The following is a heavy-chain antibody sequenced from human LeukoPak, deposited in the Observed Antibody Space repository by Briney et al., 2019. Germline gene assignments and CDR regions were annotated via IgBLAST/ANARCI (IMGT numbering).Heavy chain of an antibody. CDR1: GYTFSSYA. CDR2: ISGSGGST. Sequence: GGSLRLSCAASGYTFSSYAMGWVRQAPGKGLECVSAISGSGGSTYYADSVKGRFTISRDNSKNTLYLQMNSLRAENTAVYYCAKGYDILTGYYPSAFDIWGPRTMVTASS. D-gene: IGHD3-9*01. CDR3: AKGYDILTGYYPSAFDI. J-gene: IGHJ3*02. V-gene: IGHV3-23*01.